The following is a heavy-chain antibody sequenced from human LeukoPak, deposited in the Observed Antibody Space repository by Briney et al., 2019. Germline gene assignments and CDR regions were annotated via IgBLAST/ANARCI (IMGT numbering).Heavy chain of an antibody. CDR3: ARMLWGYWFDP. V-gene: IGHV4-61*02. CDR1: GGSISSGSYY. CDR2: IYTSGST. Sequence: PSETLSLTCTVSGGSISSGSYYWSWIRQPAGKGLEWIGRIYTSGSTNYNPSLKSRVTISVDTSKNQFSLKLSSVTAADTAVYYCARMLWGYWFDPWGQGTLVTVSS. D-gene: IGHD3-16*01. J-gene: IGHJ5*02.